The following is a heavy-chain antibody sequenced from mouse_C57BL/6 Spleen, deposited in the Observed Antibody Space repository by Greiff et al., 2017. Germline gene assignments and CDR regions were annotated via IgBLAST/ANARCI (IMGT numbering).Heavy chain of an antibody. CDR1: GFTFSSYG. Sequence: EVNVVESGGDLVKPGGSLKLSCAASGFTFSSYGMSWVRQTPDKRLEWVATISSGGSYTYYPDSVKGRFTISRDNAKNTLYLQMSSLKSEDTAMYYCASPYDYGYAMDYWGQGTSVTVSS. CDR3: ASPYDYGYAMDY. D-gene: IGHD2-4*01. J-gene: IGHJ4*01. CDR2: ISSGGSYT. V-gene: IGHV5-6*01.